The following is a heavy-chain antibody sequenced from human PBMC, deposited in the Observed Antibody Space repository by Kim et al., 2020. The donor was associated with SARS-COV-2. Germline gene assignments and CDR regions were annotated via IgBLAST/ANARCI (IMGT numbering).Heavy chain of an antibody. J-gene: IGHJ5*02. CDR3: ARYVYSSHPPWFDP. V-gene: IGHV1-8*01. CDR2: MNPNSGNT. D-gene: IGHD6-13*01. CDR1: GYTFTSYD. Sequence: ASVKVSCKASGYTFTSYDINWVRQATGQGLEWMGWMNPNSGNTGYAQKLQGRVTMTRNTSISTAYMELSSLRSEDTAVYYCARYVYSSHPPWFDPWGQGTLVTVSS.